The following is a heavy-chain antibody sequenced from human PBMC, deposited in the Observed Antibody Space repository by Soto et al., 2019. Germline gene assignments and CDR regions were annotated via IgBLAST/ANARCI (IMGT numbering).Heavy chain of an antibody. CDR1: GYSFTSYW. CDR2: IDPSDSYT. Sequence: GESLKISCKVSGYSFTSYWISWVRQMPGKGLEWMGRIDPSDSYTNYSPSFQGHVTISADKSISTAYLQWSSLKASDTAMYYCARFGVYCSSTSCYKRGRAFDIWGQGTMVTVSS. D-gene: IGHD2-2*02. V-gene: IGHV5-10-1*01. CDR3: ARFGVYCSSTSCYKRGRAFDI. J-gene: IGHJ3*02.